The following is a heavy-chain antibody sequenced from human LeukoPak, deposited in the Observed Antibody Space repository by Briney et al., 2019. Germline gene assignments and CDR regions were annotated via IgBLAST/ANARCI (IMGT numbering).Heavy chain of an antibody. J-gene: IGHJ2*01. V-gene: IGHV1-46*01. D-gene: IGHD4-17*01. CDR1: GDTFTNYY. CDR2: INPSGGST. Sequence: GASVKVSCKASGDTFTNYYMHWVRQAPGQGLEWMGIINPSGGSTSYAQKFQGRVTMTRETSTSTVYMELSSLRSEDTAMYHCAREGTPVTTKWYFDLWGRGTLVTVSS. CDR3: AREGTPVTTKWYFDL.